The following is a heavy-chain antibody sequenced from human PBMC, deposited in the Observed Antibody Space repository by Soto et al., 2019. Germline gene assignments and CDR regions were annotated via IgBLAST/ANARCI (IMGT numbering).Heavy chain of an antibody. J-gene: IGHJ4*02. CDR1: GFTFSSYA. V-gene: IGHV3-30-3*01. D-gene: IGHD3-10*01. CDR3: VRARPHYYGSGSHVGPFDY. Sequence: QVQLVESGGGVVQPGRSLRLSCAASGFTFSSYAMHWVRQAPDKGLEWVAVISYDGSNKYYADSVKGRFTISRDNSKNPLYLQMNSLRAEDTAVYYCVRARPHYYGSGSHVGPFDYWGQGTLVTVSS. CDR2: ISYDGSNK.